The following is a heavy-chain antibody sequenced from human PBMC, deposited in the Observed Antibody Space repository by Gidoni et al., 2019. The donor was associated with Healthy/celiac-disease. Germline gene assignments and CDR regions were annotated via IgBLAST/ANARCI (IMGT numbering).Heavy chain of an antibody. D-gene: IGHD6-13*01. Sequence: QVQLQESGPGLVKPSETLSLTCTVLGGSISSYYWSWIRQPPGKGLEWIGYIYYSGSTNYNPSLKSRVTISVDTSKNQFSLKLSSVTAADTAVYYCARLSRSIAAAKNGMDVWGQGTTVTVSS. J-gene: IGHJ6*02. CDR1: GGSISSYY. V-gene: IGHV4-59*08. CDR2: IYYSGST. CDR3: ARLSRSIAAAKNGMDV.